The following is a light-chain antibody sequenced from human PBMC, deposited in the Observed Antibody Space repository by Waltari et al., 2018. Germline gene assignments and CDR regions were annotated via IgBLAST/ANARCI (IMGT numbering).Light chain of an antibody. CDR1: NSDVGGYDY. CDR3: SSYTSSSTHVL. V-gene: IGLV2-14*03. J-gene: IGLJ2*01. CDR2: DVR. Sequence: QSALTQPASVSASPGQSITVSCTGTNSDVGGYDYVSWYQQHPGKAPQLMIYDVRHRPSGVSSRFSGPKSGNTASLTISGLQAEDEADYYCSSYTSSSTHVLFGGGTKLTVL.